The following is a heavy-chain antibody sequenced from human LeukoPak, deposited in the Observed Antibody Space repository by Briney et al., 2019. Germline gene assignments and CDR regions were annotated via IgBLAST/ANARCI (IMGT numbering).Heavy chain of an antibody. CDR1: GYTFTSYA. D-gene: IGHD6-19*01. V-gene: IGHV7-4-1*02. CDR3: ARDLKGPGIAVDEAFDI. Sequence: ASVMVSCKASGYTFTSYAMNWVRQAPGQGLEWMGWINTNTGNPTYAQGFTGRFVFSLDTSVSTAYLQISSLKAEDTAVYYCARDLKGPGIAVDEAFDIWGQGTMVTVSS. J-gene: IGHJ3*02. CDR2: INTNTGNP.